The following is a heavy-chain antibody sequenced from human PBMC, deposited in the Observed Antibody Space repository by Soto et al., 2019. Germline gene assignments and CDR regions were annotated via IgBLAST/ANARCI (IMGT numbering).Heavy chain of an antibody. J-gene: IGHJ6*02. CDR1: GFTFSSYD. D-gene: IGHD2-8*01. CDR3: ARGYCTNGVCWGGYYGMDV. V-gene: IGHV3-13*01. Sequence: EVQLVESGGGLVQPGGSLRLSCAASGFTFSSYDMHWVRQATGKGLEWVSAIGTAGDTYYPGSVKGRFTISRETAKNSLYLQMNSLRAGDTAVYYCARGYCTNGVCWGGYYGMDVWGQGTTVTVSS. CDR2: IGTAGDT.